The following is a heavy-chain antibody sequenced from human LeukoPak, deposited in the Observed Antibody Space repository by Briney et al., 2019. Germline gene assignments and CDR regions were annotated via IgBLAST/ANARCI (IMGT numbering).Heavy chain of an antibody. Sequence: GGSLRLSCAASGFTVSSNYMSWVRQAPGKGLEWVSVIYRGGSTYYADSVKGRFTISRDNSKNTLYLQMNSLRAEDTAVYYCARDGPMRPVEYWGQGTLVTVSS. CDR1: GFTVSSNY. CDR2: IYRGGST. CDR3: ARDGPMRPVEY. V-gene: IGHV3-66*01. J-gene: IGHJ4*02.